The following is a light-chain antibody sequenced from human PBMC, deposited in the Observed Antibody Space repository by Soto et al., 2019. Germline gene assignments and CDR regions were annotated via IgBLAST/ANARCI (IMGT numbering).Light chain of an antibody. CDR3: QQRSRT. J-gene: IGKJ4*01. V-gene: IGKV3-11*01. CDR2: DAS. Sequence: EIVLTQSPATLSLSPGERDTLSCRASQSVSSYLAWYQQKPGQAPRLLIYDASNRATGIPARFSGSGSGTDFTLTISSLEPEDFAVYYCQQRSRTFGGGTKVDIK. CDR1: QSVSSY.